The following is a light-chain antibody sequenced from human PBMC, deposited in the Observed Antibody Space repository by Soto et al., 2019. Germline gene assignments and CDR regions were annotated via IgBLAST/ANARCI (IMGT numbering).Light chain of an antibody. V-gene: IGKV3-20*01. Sequence: IVLPQSPGTLSLSPGDIATLSCRASQSVSTNYLAWYQQKLGQAPRLLIYGASSRATGIPDRFSGSGSGTDFTLTISRLEPEDFAVYYCHQYGSTPFTFGPGTKVDIK. CDR2: GAS. CDR3: HQYGSTPFT. CDR1: QSVSTNY. J-gene: IGKJ3*01.